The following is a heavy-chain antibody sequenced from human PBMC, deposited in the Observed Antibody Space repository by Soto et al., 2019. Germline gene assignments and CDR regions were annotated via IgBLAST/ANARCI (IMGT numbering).Heavy chain of an antibody. V-gene: IGHV4-4*07. CDR2: IWTSGTT. J-gene: IGHJ5*02. Sequence: PSETLSLTCTVSGGSINSYYWTWIRRPAGKGLEWIGRIWTSGTTSYNPSLQSRVDMSVDTSRNQFSLRLISVTAADTAIYYCARGHYDVLTGYQGYNWFDPWGQGILVTVSS. D-gene: IGHD3-9*01. CDR3: ARGHYDVLTGYQGYNWFDP. CDR1: GGSINSYY.